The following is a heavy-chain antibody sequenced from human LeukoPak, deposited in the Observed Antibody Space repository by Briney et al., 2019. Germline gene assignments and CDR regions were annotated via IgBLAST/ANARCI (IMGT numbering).Heavy chain of an antibody. D-gene: IGHD3-10*01. CDR1: SDSISSYY. Sequence: SETLSLTCTVSSDSISSYYWSWLRQPPGKGLEWIGYIYYIGSTNYNPSLKSRVTISVDTSKNQFSLKLSSVTAADTAVYYCARVGAYNWFDPWGQGTLVTVSS. J-gene: IGHJ5*02. V-gene: IGHV4-59*01. CDR3: ARVGAYNWFDP. CDR2: IYYIGST.